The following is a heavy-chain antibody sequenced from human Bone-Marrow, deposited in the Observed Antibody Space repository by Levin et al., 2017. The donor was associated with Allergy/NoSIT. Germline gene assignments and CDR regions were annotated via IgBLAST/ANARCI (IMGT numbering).Heavy chain of an antibody. V-gene: IGHV4-39*01. J-gene: IGHJ4*02. CDR2: IYYSGST. CDR3: ARHTGDYDILTGDYRGTFLDY. Sequence: SQTLSLTCTVSGGSISSSSYYWGWIRQPPGKGLEWIGSIYYSGSTYYNPSLKSRVTISVDTSKNQFSLKLSSVTAADTAVYYCARHTGDYDILTGDYRGTFLDYWGQGTLVTVSS. CDR1: GGSISSSSYY. D-gene: IGHD3-9*01.